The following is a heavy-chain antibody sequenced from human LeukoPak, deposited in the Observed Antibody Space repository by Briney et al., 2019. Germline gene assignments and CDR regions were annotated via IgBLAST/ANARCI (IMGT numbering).Heavy chain of an antibody. V-gene: IGHV4-61*03. Sequence: SETLSLTCTVSGGSVSSGGYFWSWIRQPPGKGLEWIGHIDSSGNTKYEPSLKSRVNISVGTFKNHFSLNLNSVTDADTAVYFCARDDSGFDSWGQGTLVIVSS. J-gene: IGHJ4*02. D-gene: IGHD3-3*01. CDR1: GGSVSSGGYF. CDR2: IDSSGNT. CDR3: ARDDSGFDS.